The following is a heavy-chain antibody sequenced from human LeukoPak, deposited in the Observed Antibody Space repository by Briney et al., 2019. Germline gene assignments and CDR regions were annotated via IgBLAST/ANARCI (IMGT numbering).Heavy chain of an antibody. CDR1: DGSISSSSYY. CDR2: IYYSGST. CDR3: ARGKGYDSSGYYPG. D-gene: IGHD3-22*01. J-gene: IGHJ4*02. V-gene: IGHV4-39*07. Sequence: PSETLSLTCTVSDGSISSSSYYWGWIRQPPGKGLEWIGSIYYSGSTYYNPSLKSRVTISVDTSKNQFSLKLSSVTAADTAVYYCARGKGYDSSGYYPGWGQGTLVTVSS.